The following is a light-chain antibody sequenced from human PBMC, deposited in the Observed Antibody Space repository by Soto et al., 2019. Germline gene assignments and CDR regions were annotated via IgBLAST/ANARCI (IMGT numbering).Light chain of an antibody. J-gene: IGLJ2*01. CDR1: SSDFGNYNL. Sequence: QSVLTQPASVSGSPGQSITISCTGTSSDFGNYNLVSWYQQHPGKVPKLILFEVNKRPSGVSGRFSGSKSGNTASLTISGLQAEDEADYYCCSYAGSYTYVVFGGGTKLTVL. CDR3: CSYAGSYTYVV. V-gene: IGLV2-23*02. CDR2: EVN.